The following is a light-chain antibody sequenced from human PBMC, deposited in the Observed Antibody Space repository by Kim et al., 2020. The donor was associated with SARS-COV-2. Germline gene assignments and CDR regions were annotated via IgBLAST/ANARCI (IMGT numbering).Light chain of an antibody. CDR3: GSRDSDNHLGL. J-gene: IGLJ2*01. V-gene: IGLV3-19*01. Sequence: SSELTQDPAVSVALGQTVRITCQGDSLRFYYASWYQQKPGHAPMLIIYDKNNRPSGIPDRFSGYTSGSTASLTITGAQAEDEADYYCGSRDSDNHLGLFGGGTKLTV. CDR2: DKN. CDR1: SLRFYY.